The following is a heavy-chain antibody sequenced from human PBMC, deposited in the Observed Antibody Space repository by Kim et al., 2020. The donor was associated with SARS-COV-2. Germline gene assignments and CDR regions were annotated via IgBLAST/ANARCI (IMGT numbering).Heavy chain of an antibody. D-gene: IGHD3-10*01. CDR2: ISSSGSTI. Sequence: GGSLRLSCAASGFTFSDYYMSWIRQAPGKGLEWVSYISSSGSTIYYADSVKGRFTISRDNAKNSLYLQMNSLRAEDTAVYYCARGRVLLWFGELQNDAFDIWGQGTMVTVSS. CDR3: ARGRVLLWFGELQNDAFDI. J-gene: IGHJ3*02. V-gene: IGHV3-11*04. CDR1: GFTFSDYY.